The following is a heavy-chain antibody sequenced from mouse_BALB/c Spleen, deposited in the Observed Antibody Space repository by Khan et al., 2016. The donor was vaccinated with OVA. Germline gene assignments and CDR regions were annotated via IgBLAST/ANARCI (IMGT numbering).Heavy chain of an antibody. CDR2: IYPGNGYT. CDR3: TTAYYRYYFDY. Sequence: EVQLQESGAELGRPGSSVKLSCKTSGSTFTSYGIKWVKQRPGQGLDWIGYIYPGNGYTEYNERFQGKAILTSDTSSSTAYMQLRSLTSEDSARYFCTTAYYRYYFDYWGQGTILTVSS. CDR1: GSTFTSYG. J-gene: IGHJ2*01. D-gene: IGHD2-14*01. V-gene: IGHV1S134*01.